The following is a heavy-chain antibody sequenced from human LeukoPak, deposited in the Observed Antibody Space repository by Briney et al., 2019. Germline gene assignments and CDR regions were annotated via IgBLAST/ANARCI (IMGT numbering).Heavy chain of an antibody. CDR2: INPSGGST. CDR1: GYTFTSYY. Sequence: ASVKVSCKASGYTFTSYYMHWVRQAPGQGLEWMGIINPSGGSTSYAQKFQGRVTMTRDTPTSTVYMELSSLRSEDTAVYYCARNLDYGDYSRWLDPWGQGTLVTVSS. CDR3: ARNLDYGDYSRWLDP. D-gene: IGHD4-17*01. J-gene: IGHJ5*02. V-gene: IGHV1-46*01.